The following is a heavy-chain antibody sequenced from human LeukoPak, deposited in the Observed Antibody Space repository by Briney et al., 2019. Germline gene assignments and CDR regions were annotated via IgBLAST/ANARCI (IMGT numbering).Heavy chain of an antibody. Sequence: ASVKVSCKASGYIFTSYDISWVRRAPGQGLEWMGWISPYTGYAEYAQKFQGRVTMTTDTSTTTAYMELRSLRSDDTALYYCARDTTTMVRGVSDYWGQGTLVTVSS. CDR2: ISPYTGYA. D-gene: IGHD3-10*01. J-gene: IGHJ4*02. V-gene: IGHV1-18*01. CDR3: ARDTTTMVRGVSDY. CDR1: GYIFTSYD.